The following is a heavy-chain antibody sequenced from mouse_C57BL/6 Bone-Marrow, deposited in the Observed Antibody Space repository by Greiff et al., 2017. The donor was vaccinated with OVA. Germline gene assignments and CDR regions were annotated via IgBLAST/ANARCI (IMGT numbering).Heavy chain of an antibody. J-gene: IGHJ3*01. CDR1: GFSLTSYG. CDR2: IWSGGST. D-gene: IGHD1-1*01. Sequence: VKLVESGPGLVQPSQSLSITCTVSGFSLTSYGVHWVRQSPGKGLEWLGVIWSGGSTDCNAAFISRLSISKDNSKSQVFFKMNSLQSDDTAIYYCARKGSNTGFAYWGQGTLVTVSA. CDR3: ARKGSNTGFAY. V-gene: IGHV2-2*01.